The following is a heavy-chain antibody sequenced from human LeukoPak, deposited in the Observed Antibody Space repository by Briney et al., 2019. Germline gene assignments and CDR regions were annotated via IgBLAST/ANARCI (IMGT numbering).Heavy chain of an antibody. CDR3: AREIGLNIVATFGY. D-gene: IGHD5-12*01. CDR1: GFTFSNYG. J-gene: IGHJ4*02. CDR2: IWYDGSSI. Sequence: GRSLRLSCAASGFTFSNYGMHWVRQAPGKGLEWVALIWYDGSSIFYADSVKGRFTISRDNSKNTLYLQMNSLRAEDTAVYFCAREIGLNIVATFGYWGQGTLVTVSS. V-gene: IGHV3-33*01.